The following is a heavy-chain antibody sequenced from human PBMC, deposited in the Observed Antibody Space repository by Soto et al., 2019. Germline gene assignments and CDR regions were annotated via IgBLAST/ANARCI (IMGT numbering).Heavy chain of an antibody. Sequence: PGGSLRLSCAASGFTFSSYSMNWVRQAPGKGLEWVSSISSSSSYIYYADSVKGRFTISRDNAKNSLYLQMNSPRAEDTAVYYCASYVAVAGPDAFDIWGQGTMVTVPS. CDR1: GFTFSSYS. D-gene: IGHD6-19*01. CDR3: ASYVAVAGPDAFDI. J-gene: IGHJ3*02. V-gene: IGHV3-21*01. CDR2: ISSSSSYI.